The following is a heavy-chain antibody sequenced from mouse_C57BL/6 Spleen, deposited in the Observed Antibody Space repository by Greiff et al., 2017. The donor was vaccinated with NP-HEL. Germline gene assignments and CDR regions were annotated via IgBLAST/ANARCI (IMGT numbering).Heavy chain of an antibody. CDR3: ARSHYSIYFDY. D-gene: IGHD2-5*01. Sequence: QVQLQQPGAELVKPGASVKLSCKASGYTFTSYWMHWVKQRPGQGLEWIGMIHPNSGSTNYNEKFKSKATLTVDKSSSTAYMQLSSLTSEDSAVYYCARSHYSIYFDYWGQGTTLTVSS. CDR2: IHPNSGST. J-gene: IGHJ2*01. CDR1: GYTFTSYW. V-gene: IGHV1-64*01.